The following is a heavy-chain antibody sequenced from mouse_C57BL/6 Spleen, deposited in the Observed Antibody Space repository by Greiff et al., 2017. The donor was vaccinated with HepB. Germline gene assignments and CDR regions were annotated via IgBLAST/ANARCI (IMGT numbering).Heavy chain of an antibody. J-gene: IGHJ2*01. V-gene: IGHV1-54*01. CDR3: ARSPSITTVVEYFDY. Sequence: VKLMESGAELVRPGTSVKVSCKASGYAFTNYLIEWVKQRPGQGLEWIGVINPGSGGTNYNEKFKGKATLTADKSSSTAYMQLSSLTSEDSAVYFCARSPSITTVVEYFDYWGQGTTLTVSS. CDR1: GYAFTNYL. CDR2: INPGSGGT. D-gene: IGHD1-1*01.